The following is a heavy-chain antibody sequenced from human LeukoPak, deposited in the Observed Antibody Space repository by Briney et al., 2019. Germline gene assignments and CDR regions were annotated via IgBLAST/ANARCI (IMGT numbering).Heavy chain of an antibody. CDR3: ARDRGGAYDFWSGYYTGYFDY. Sequence: GGSLRLSCAASGFTFSSYGMHWVRQAPGKGLEWVAVISYDGSNTYYADSVKGRFTISRDNSKNTLYLQMNSLRAEDTAVYYCARDRGGAYDFWSGYYTGYFDYWGQGTLVPVSS. CDR1: GFTFSSYG. CDR2: ISYDGSNT. D-gene: IGHD3-3*01. J-gene: IGHJ4*02. V-gene: IGHV3-30*03.